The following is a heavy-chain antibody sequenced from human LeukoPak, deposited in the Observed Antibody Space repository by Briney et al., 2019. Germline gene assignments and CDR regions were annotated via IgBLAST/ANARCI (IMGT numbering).Heavy chain of an antibody. CDR1: GFTFSSYS. D-gene: IGHD3-10*01. CDR3: AREYGRGSIDY. CDR2: ISSSSSTI. V-gene: IGHV3-48*01. J-gene: IGHJ4*02. Sequence: PGGSLRLSCAASGFTFSSYSMNWVRQAPGKGLEWVSYISSSSSTIYYADSVKGRFTISRDNAKNSLYLQMNSLRAEDTAVYYCAREYGRGSIDYWGQGTLVTVSS.